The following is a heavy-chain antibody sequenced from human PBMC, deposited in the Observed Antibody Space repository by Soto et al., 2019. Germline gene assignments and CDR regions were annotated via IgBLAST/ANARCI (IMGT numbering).Heavy chain of an antibody. CDR2: ISSSSNTI. Sequence: EVQLVESGGGLVQPGGSLRLSCAASGFTFSSYSMNWVRQAPGKGLEWVSYISSSSNTIYYADSVKGRFTISRDNAKNTLYLEMNSLRDGGTAGCYGASGKDYAEGGYWGQGTLVTVSS. CDR1: GFTFSSYS. CDR3: ASGKDYAEGGY. V-gene: IGHV3-48*02. J-gene: IGHJ4*02. D-gene: IGHD4-17*01.